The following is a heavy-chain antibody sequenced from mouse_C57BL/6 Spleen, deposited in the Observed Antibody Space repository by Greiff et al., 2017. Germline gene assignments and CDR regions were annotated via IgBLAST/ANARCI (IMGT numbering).Heavy chain of an antibody. Sequence: VQLQQPGTELVKPGASVKLSCKASGYTFTSYWMHWVKQRPGQGLEWIGNINPSNGGTNYNEKFKSKATLTVDKSSSTAYMQLSSLTSEDSAVYYCARSGVTGTFAMDYWGQGTSVTVSS. D-gene: IGHD4-1*01. CDR1: GYTFTSYW. V-gene: IGHV1-53*01. CDR2: INPSNGGT. J-gene: IGHJ4*01. CDR3: ARSGVTGTFAMDY.